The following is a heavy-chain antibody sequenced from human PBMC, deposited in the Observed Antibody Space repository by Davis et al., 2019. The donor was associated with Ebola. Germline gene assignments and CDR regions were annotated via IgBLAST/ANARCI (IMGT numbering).Heavy chain of an antibody. Sequence: PGRSLTPSCAASASSPSSTWTHWVRQAPGNGLVWVSRIHSDGTSTIYTDSVNGRFTIPRDNAKNTLYLQMNSLRAEDTAVYYCAKGSVTIFGVVPDYYGMDVWGKGTTVTVSS. J-gene: IGHJ6*04. D-gene: IGHD3-3*01. CDR1: ASSPSSTW. CDR2: IHSDGTST. V-gene: IGHV3-74*01. CDR3: AKGSVTIFGVVPDYYGMDV.